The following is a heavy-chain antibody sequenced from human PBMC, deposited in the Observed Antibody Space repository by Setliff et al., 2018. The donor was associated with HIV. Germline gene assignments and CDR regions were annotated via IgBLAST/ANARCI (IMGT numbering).Heavy chain of an antibody. CDR3: ARGGVYYYDSSGWSMDY. V-gene: IGHV1-69*13. CDR2: IIPVFGTT. CDR1: GGTFSSYA. D-gene: IGHD3-22*01. Sequence: SVKVSCKASGGTFSSYAISWVRQAPGQGPDWMGGIIPVFGTTNYAQKFQGRVTITADESTSTAYVELSSLRSEDTAVYYCARGGVYYYDSSGWSMDYWGQGTLVTVSS. J-gene: IGHJ4*02.